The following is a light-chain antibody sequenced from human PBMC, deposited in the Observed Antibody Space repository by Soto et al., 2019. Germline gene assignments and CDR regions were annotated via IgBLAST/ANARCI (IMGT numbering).Light chain of an antibody. J-gene: IGLJ1*01. CDR2: DVS. V-gene: IGLV2-14*01. CDR3: GSYTTTSTYV. Sequence: QSALTQPASVSGSPGQSITISCTGTSSDVGSYNCVSWYQQHPGKAPKLMVYDVSNRPSGVSNRFSGSKSGNTASLTISGLQAEDEADYYCGSYTTTSTYVFGPGTKLTVL. CDR1: SSDVGSYNC.